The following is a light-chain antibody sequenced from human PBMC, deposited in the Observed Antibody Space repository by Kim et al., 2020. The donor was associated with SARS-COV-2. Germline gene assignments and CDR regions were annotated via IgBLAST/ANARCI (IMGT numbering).Light chain of an antibody. CDR1: SSDVGGYTY. CDR2: DVS. J-gene: IGLJ3*02. V-gene: IGLV2-14*04. Sequence: GQSITISCTGTSSDVGGYTYVSWYQQHSGKAPKLMIYDVSKRPSGVSNRFSGSKSGNTASLTISGLQAEDEADYYCSSYTSSSTWVFGGGTKLTVL. CDR3: SSYTSSSTWV.